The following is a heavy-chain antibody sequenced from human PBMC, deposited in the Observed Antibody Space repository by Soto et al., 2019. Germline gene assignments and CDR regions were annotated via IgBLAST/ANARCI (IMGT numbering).Heavy chain of an antibody. CDR1: GGSFSGYY. CDR3: ARGFEYSSSSPGGWFDP. D-gene: IGHD6-6*01. V-gene: IGHV4-34*01. J-gene: IGHJ5*02. Sequence: QVQLQQWGAGLLKPSETLSLTCAVYGGSFSGYYWSWIRQPPGKGLEWIGEINHSGSTNYNPSLNSRLTISVDTSKNQFSLKLSSVTAADTAVYYCARGFEYSSSSPGGWFDPWGQGTLVTVSS. CDR2: INHSGST.